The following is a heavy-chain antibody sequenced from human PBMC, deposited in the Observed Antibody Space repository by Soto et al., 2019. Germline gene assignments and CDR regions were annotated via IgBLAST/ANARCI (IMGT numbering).Heavy chain of an antibody. Sequence: ASVKVSCKASGYTFTDYCITWVLQAPGQGLEWMGWISAYTGNTNYAQKVQGRVTMSTDTSTSTAYLELRSLRSDDTAVYYCARGPESRSTAYFDYWGQGTLVTVSS. CDR3: ARGPESRSTAYFDY. CDR1: GYTFTDYC. J-gene: IGHJ4*02. D-gene: IGHD2-2*01. V-gene: IGHV1-18*01. CDR2: ISAYTGNT.